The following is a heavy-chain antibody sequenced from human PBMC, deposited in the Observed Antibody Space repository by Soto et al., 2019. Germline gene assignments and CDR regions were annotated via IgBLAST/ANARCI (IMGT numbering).Heavy chain of an antibody. D-gene: IGHD7-27*01. V-gene: IGHV1-69*15. J-gene: IGHJ4*02. CDR1: GGTFSTSA. CDR3: ATQLNGDLDF. CDR2: IIPVFGTA. Sequence: QVQLVQSGAEVRKPGSSVKVSCTASGGTFSTSAMNWVRQAPGQGLEWMGSIIPVFGTATYAQSFQGRLTITADGSTTTGYMELSSLRSEDTAVYYCATQLNGDLDFWGQGTLLIVSS.